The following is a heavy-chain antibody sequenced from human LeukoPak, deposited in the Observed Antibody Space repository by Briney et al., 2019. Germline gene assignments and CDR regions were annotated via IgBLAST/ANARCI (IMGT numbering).Heavy chain of an antibody. CDR2: IWYDGSNK. V-gene: IGHV3-33*01. CDR1: GFTFSSYG. Sequence: GRSLRLSCAASGFTFSSYGMHWVHQAPGKGLEWVAVIWYDGSNKYYADSVKGRFTISRDNSKNTLYLQMNSLRAEDTAVYYCARERRVAVAGLDYWGQGTLVTVSS. J-gene: IGHJ4*02. D-gene: IGHD6-19*01. CDR3: ARERRVAVAGLDY.